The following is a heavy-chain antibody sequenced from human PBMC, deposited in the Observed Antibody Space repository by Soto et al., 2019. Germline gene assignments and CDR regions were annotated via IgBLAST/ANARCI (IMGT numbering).Heavy chain of an antibody. CDR1: GFTFTSSA. J-gene: IGHJ6*03. CDR3: AAGRSGYDYPYHDYYYYYYMDV. CDR2: IVVGSGNT. Sequence: ASVKVSCKASGFTFTSSAMQWVRQARGQRLEWIGWIVVGSGNTNYAQKFQERVTITREMSTSTAYMELSSLRSEDTAVYYCAAGRSGYDYPYHDYYYYYYMDVWGKGTTVTVSS. V-gene: IGHV1-58*02. D-gene: IGHD5-12*01.